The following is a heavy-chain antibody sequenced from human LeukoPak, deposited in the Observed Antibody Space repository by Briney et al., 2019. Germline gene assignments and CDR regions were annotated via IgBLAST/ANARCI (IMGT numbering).Heavy chain of an antibody. CDR2: ICYSGST. CDR1: GGSISSGDYY. CDR3: AREGVYDILTGYRYFDY. D-gene: IGHD3-9*01. J-gene: IGHJ4*02. Sequence: SETLSLTCTVSGGSISSGDYYWRWIRQPPGKGLEWIGYICYSGSTYYNPSLKSPVTISVDTSKNQFSLKLSSVTAADTAVYYCAREGVYDILTGYRYFDYWGQGTLVTVSS. V-gene: IGHV4-30-4*01.